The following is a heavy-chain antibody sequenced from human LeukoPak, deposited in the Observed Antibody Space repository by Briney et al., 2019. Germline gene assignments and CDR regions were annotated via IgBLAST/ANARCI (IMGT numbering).Heavy chain of an antibody. D-gene: IGHD3-22*01. Sequence: ASVKVSCKASGYTFTGYCMHWVRQAPGQGLEWMGWINPNSGGSNYAQKFQGRVTMTRDTSISTAYMELSRLRSDDTAVYYCARAAPYSGDYYDSSGYYPYYFDYWGQGTLVTVSS. V-gene: IGHV1-2*02. CDR2: INPNSGGS. CDR3: ARAAPYSGDYYDSSGYYPYYFDY. CDR1: GYTFTGYC. J-gene: IGHJ4*02.